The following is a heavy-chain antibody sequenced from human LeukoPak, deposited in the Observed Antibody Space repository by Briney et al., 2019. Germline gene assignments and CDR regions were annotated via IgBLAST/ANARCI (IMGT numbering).Heavy chain of an antibody. CDR1: GFTFSSYA. V-gene: IGHV3-30*04. CDR3: ARDVTAVAGFFDY. J-gene: IGHJ4*02. CDR2: ISYDGSNK. D-gene: IGHD6-19*01. Sequence: GGSLRLSCAASGFTFSSYAMHWVRQAPGKGLEWVAVISYDGSNKYYADSVKGRFTISRDNSKNTLYLQMNSLRAEDTAVYYCARDVTAVAGFFDYWGQGTLVTVSS.